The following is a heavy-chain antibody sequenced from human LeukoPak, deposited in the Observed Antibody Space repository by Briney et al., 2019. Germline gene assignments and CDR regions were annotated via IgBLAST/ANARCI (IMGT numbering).Heavy chain of an antibody. J-gene: IGHJ4*02. CDR2: ISSSSSYI. CDR3: AKDWGAYTNNLYYFDY. Sequence: GGSLRLSCAASGFTFSSYSMNWVRQAPGKGLEWVSSISSSSSYIYYADSVKGRFTISRDNAKNSLYLQMNSLRAEDTAVYYCAKDWGAYTNNLYYFDYWGQGTLVTVSS. D-gene: IGHD3-16*01. CDR1: GFTFSSYS. V-gene: IGHV3-21*01.